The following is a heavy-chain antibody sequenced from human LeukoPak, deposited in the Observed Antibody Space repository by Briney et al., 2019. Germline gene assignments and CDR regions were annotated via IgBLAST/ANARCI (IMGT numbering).Heavy chain of an antibody. CDR1: GFNFANHA. D-gene: IGHD2-21*02. J-gene: IGHJ4*01. CDR2: ISGGGDIT. CDR3: VREDTPATANY. V-gene: IGHV3-23*01. Sequence: GGSLRLSCAASGFNFANHAMSWVRQTPGKGLEWVSAISGGGDITYYADSVKGRFTITRDNSKDTLFLQMHSLRPGDTAVYYCVREDTPATANYWGQGTLVTISS.